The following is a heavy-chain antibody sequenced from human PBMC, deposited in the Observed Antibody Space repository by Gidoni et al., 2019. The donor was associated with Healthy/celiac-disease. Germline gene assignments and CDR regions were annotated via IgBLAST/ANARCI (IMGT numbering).Heavy chain of an antibody. CDR1: GGTFSSYA. D-gene: IGHD2-15*01. J-gene: IGHJ6*02. CDR2: IIPIFGTA. Sequence: QVQLVQSGAEVKKPGSSVKVSCKASGGTFSSYAISWVRQAPGQGLEWMGGIIPIFGTANYAQKFQGRVTITADESTSTAYMELSSLRSEDTAVYYCASIYCSGGSCYRRGLGFDYYYGMDVWGQGTTVTVSS. V-gene: IGHV1-69*01. CDR3: ASIYCSGGSCYRRGLGFDYYYGMDV.